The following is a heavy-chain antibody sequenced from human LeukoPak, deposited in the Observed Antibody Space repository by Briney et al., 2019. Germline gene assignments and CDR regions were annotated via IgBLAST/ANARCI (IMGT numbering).Heavy chain of an antibody. CDR1: GFTFSSYA. J-gene: IGHJ3*02. V-gene: IGHV3-23*01. Sequence: GGSLRLFCAASGFTFSSYAMSWVRQAPGKGLELVSAISGSGGSTYYADCVKGRFTISRDNSKNTLYLHMNSLRAEDTAVYYCAKEVAAAPDAFDIWGQGTMVTVSS. CDR3: AKEVAAAPDAFDI. D-gene: IGHD6-13*01. CDR2: ISGSGGST.